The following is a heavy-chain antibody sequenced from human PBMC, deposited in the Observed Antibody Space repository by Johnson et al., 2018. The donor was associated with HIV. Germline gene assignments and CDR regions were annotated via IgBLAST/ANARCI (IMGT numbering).Heavy chain of an antibody. V-gene: IGHV3-15*01. CDR1: GFTFSNAW. CDR3: TTVYSISSLDREVDAFDI. D-gene: IGHD6-6*01. J-gene: IGHJ3*02. CDR2: IKSKTDGGTT. Sequence: VQLVESGGGLVKSGGSLRLSCVASGFTFSNAWMSWVRQAPGKGLEWVGRIKSKTDGGTTDYAAPVKGRFTISRADSKNTLYLQMNSLKTEDTAVYYCTTVYSISSLDREVDAFDIWGQGTVVTVSS.